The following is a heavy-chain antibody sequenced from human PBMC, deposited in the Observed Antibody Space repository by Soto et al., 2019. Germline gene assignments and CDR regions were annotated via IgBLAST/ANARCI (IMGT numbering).Heavy chain of an antibody. J-gene: IGHJ4*02. CDR3: ARAPGSSGYSDYFDY. CDR1: GFTVSSSY. CDR2: IYSGGST. D-gene: IGHD3-22*01. V-gene: IGHV3-53*01. Sequence: EVQLVESGGSLIQPGGSLRLSCAASGFTVSSSYMSWVRQAPGQGLEWVLVIYSGGSTYYADSVKGRFTISRDNSKNTVYLQMNSLRAEDTAVYYCARAPGSSGYSDYFDYWGQGTLVTVSS.